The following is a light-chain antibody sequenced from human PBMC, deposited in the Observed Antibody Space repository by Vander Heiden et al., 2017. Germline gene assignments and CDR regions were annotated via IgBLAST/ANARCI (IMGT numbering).Light chain of an antibody. CDR1: QGTSSW. Sequence: IQMTQPPSTLSASVRDRVAIPCRASQGTSSWLAWYQQKLGKAPKLLIYDASSLESGVPSRFSGSGSGTEFTLTSSSLQPDDFATYYCQQYNSQMYTFGQGTKLELK. CDR2: DAS. V-gene: IGKV1-5*01. CDR3: QQYNSQMYT. J-gene: IGKJ2*01.